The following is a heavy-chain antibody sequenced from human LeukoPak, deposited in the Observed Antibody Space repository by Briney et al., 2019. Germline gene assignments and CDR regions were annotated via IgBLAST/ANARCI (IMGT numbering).Heavy chain of an antibody. CDR3: ATYWAGSNYVFDY. D-gene: IGHD4-11*01. Sequence: ASVKVSCKASGYTFTSYAMHWVRQAPGQRLEWMGWINAGNGNTKYSQKFQGRVTMTEDTSTDTAYMELSSLRSEDTAVYYCATYWAGSNYVFDYWGQGTLVTVSS. J-gene: IGHJ4*02. CDR1: GYTFTSYA. CDR2: INAGNGNT. V-gene: IGHV1-3*01.